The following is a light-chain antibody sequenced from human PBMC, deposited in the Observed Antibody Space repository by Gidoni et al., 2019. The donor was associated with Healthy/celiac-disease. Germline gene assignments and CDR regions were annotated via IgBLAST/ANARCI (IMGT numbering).Light chain of an antibody. J-gene: IGKJ1*01. CDR2: AAS. Sequence: IKMTQSPSSLSASVGARVTINCRASQGISNYLAWYQQKPGKVPKLLSYAASTLQSGVPSLFSGSGSGTDVTLTISSLQPEDVATYYGQKYYSAPWTFGQGTKVEIK. CDR1: QGISNY. V-gene: IGKV1-27*01. CDR3: QKYYSAPWT.